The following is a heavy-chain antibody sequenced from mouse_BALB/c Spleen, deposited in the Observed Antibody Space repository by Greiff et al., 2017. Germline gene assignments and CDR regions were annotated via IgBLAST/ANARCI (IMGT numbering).Heavy chain of an antibody. D-gene: IGHD2-1*01. Sequence: QVQLKESGAELARPGASVKMSCKASGYTFTSYTMHWVKQRPGQGLEWIGYINPSSGYTNYNQKFKDKATLTADKSSSTAYMQLSSLTSEDSAVYYCARGDYGNFAYWGQGTLVTVSA. CDR1: GYTFTSYT. J-gene: IGHJ3*01. CDR3: ARGDYGNFAY. CDR2: INPSSGYT. V-gene: IGHV1-4*01.